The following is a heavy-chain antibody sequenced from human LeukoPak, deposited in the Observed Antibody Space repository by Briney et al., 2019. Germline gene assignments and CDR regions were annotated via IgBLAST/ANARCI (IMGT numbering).Heavy chain of an antibody. Sequence: SGGSLRLSCVASGFTFSSYWMHWVRQAPGKGLEWVSAFSGSGGGTYYADSVKGRFTISRDNSKNTLYLQMNSLRAEDTAVYFCAKSGYNRFDYWGQGTLVTVSS. CDR1: GFTFSSYW. CDR3: AKSGYNRFDY. V-gene: IGHV3-23*01. J-gene: IGHJ4*02. CDR2: FSGSGGGT. D-gene: IGHD5-24*01.